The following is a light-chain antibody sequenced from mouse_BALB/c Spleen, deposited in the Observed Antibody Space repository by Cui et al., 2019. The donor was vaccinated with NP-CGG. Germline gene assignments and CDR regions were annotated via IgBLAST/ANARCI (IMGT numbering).Light chain of an antibody. CDR3: ALWYSNHWV. Sequence: QAVVTQESALTTSPGETVTLTCRSSTGAVTTSNYANWDQEKPDYLFTGLIGGTNNRAPGVPARFSGSLIGDKAALTITGAQTEDEAIYFCALWYSNHWVFGGGTKLTVL. CDR2: GTN. V-gene: IGLV1*01. CDR1: TGAVTTSNY. J-gene: IGLJ1*01.